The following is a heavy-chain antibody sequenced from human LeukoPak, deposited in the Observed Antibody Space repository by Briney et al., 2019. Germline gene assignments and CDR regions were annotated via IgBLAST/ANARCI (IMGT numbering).Heavy chain of an antibody. CDR3: ARYRHTQAAGSIDY. D-gene: IGHD6-19*01. V-gene: IGHV4-39*07. CDR2: IYYSGTT. J-gene: IGHJ4*02. CDR1: GGSISSRSYY. Sequence: SETLSLTCTVSGGSISSRSYYWGWIRQPPEKGLEWIGTIYYSGTTYYNPSLKSRVTISIDTSKDQFSLKLSSVTAADTAVYFCARYRHTQAAGSIDYWGQGTLVTVSS.